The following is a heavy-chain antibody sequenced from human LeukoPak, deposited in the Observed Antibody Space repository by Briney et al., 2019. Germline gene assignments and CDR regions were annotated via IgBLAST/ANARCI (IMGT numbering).Heavy chain of an antibody. D-gene: IGHD3-22*01. CDR2: INPNSGGT. CDR1: GYTFTGYY. Sequence: ASVKVSCKASGYTFTGYYMHWVRQAPGQGLEWMGWINPNSGGTNYAQKFQGRVTMTRDTSISTAYMELSRLRSDDTAVYYCARVVVITLGAFDTWGQGTMVTVSS. CDR3: ARVVVITLGAFDT. V-gene: IGHV1-2*02. J-gene: IGHJ3*02.